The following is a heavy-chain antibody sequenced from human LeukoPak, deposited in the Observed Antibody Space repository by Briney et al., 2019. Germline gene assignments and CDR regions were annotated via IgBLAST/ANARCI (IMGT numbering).Heavy chain of an antibody. CDR2: ISDSGDTT. D-gene: IGHD1-7*01. V-gene: IGHV3-23*01. J-gene: IGHJ5*01. CDR3: AKDKSGGVRGRTTRGFDS. CDR1: GFSFSNYA. Sequence: GGSLRLSCAASGFSFSNYAMTWVRQAPGKGLEWVSSISDSGDTTYLPDSVKGRFIISRDNSKNTLYLEVNSLRAEDTALYYCAKDKSGGVRGRTTRGFDSWGKGTLVTVSS.